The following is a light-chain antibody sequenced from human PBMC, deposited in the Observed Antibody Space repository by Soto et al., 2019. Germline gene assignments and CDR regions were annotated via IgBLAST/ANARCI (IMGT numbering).Light chain of an antibody. J-gene: IGKJ1*01. CDR3: QQYGSSLRT. V-gene: IGKV3-20*01. CDR1: QSVSSSY. Sequence: EIVLTQSPGTLSLSPGERATLSCRASQSVSSSYVAWYQQKPGQAPRLLIYGASSRATGIPGRFSGSGSGTDFTLTISRLEPEDFAVYYCQQYGSSLRTFGQGTKVEIK. CDR2: GAS.